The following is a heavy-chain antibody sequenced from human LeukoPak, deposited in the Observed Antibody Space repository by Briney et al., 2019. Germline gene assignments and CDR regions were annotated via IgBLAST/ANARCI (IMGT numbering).Heavy chain of an antibody. CDR3: ARGANYYGSGNNWFDP. J-gene: IGHJ5*02. CDR2: PIFGAA. D-gene: IGHD3-10*01. Sequence: PIFGAANYAQKFQGRVTITADESTSTAYMELSSLRSEDTAVYYCARGANYYGSGNNWFDPWGQGTLVTVSS. V-gene: IGHV1-69*01.